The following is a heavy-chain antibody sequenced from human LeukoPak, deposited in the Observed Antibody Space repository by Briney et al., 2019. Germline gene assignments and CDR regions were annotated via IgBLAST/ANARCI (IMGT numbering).Heavy chain of an antibody. Sequence: ASVKVSCKPSGYNIDNFGISWARQAPGQGLEWMGWISAYSGDTNYARKFQGRVTLTAAYMELRNLRSDDTAVYYCARYDADVLFGYYYFDYWGQGTLVTVSS. CDR3: ARYDADVLFGYYYFDY. J-gene: IGHJ4*01. V-gene: IGHV1-18*01. CDR2: ISAYSGDT. D-gene: IGHD3-9*01. CDR1: GYNIDNFG.